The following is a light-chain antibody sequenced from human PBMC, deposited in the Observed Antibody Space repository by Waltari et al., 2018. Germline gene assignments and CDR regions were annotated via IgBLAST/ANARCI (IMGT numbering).Light chain of an antibody. CDR1: GANIANNY. CDR3: QSYDHNNVL. J-gene: IGLJ2*01. CDR2: EDN. V-gene: IGLV6-57*02. Sequence: NFMLTQPHSVSESLGKTVTISCTGSGANIANNYVQWCQQRPGSAPTTVIYEDNRRPSGVPDRFSGSIDSSSSSASLTISGLKTEDEADYYCQSYDHNNVLFGGGTKLTVL.